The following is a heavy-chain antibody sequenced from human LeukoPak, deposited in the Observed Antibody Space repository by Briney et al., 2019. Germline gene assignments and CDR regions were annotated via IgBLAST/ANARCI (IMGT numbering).Heavy chain of an antibody. CDR3: ARDRAKIQGITMARGVTKYYYYYMDV. J-gene: IGHJ6*03. V-gene: IGHV1-2*02. CDR2: INPNSGGT. Sequence: ASVKVSCKASGYTFTGYYMHWVRQAPGQGLEWMGWINPNSGGTNYAQKYQGRVTMTRDTSINTAYMELSRLRSDDTAVYYCARDRAKIQGITMARGVTKYYYYYMDVWGRGTTVTVSS. CDR1: GYTFTGYY. D-gene: IGHD3-10*01.